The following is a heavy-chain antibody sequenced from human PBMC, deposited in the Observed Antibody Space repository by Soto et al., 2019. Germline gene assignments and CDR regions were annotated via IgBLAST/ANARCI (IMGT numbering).Heavy chain of an antibody. V-gene: IGHV3-23*01. CDR3: AKIPNGFDS. J-gene: IGHJ5*01. CDR1: GLTFSRHA. Sequence: EVQLLESGGGLVQPGGSLRLSCAASGLTFSRHAMAWVRQAPGKGLEWLSSISESSSNTYYADSVKGRFTISKDNSKNMLYLQMNSLRDEDTAVYYCAKIPNGFDSWGQVTLVTVSS. D-gene: IGHD2-2*01. CDR2: ISESSSNT.